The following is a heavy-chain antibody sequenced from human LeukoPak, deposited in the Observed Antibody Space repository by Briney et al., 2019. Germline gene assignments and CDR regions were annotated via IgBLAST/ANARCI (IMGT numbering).Heavy chain of an antibody. CDR3: ARVKYNWNHAYYYYYMDV. J-gene: IGHJ6*03. D-gene: IGHD1-20*01. CDR1: GGSISSYY. Sequence: SETLSFTCTVSGGSISSYYWSWIRQPPGKGLEWIGYIYYSGSTNYNPSLKSRVTISVDTSKNQFSLKLSSVTAADTAVYYCARVKYNWNHAYYYYYMDVWGKGNTVTVSS. CDR2: IYYSGST. V-gene: IGHV4-59*01.